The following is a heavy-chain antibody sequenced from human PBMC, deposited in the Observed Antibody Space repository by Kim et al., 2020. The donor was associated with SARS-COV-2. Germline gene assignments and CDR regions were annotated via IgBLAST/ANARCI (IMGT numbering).Heavy chain of an antibody. V-gene: IGHV3-9*01. CDR1: GFTFDDYA. CDR3: VKSKITMFLVVFYDTDV. Sequence: GGSLRLSCAASGFTFDDYAMHLVRQAPGKGLEWVAGISWNSGTIDYADSVKGRFTTSRANAENSLPAQLNNLRTEDKGLDYCVKSKITMFLVVFYDTDV. D-gene: IGHD3-10*01. J-gene: IGHJ6*01. CDR2: ISWNSGTI.